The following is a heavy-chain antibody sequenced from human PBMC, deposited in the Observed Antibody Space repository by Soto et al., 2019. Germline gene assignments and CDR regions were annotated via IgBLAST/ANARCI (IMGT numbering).Heavy chain of an antibody. D-gene: IGHD6-13*01. Sequence: GGSLRLSCAASGFTFSSYAMSWVRQAPGKGLEWVSAISGSGGSTYYADSVKGRFTISRDNSKNTLYLQMNSLRAEDTAVYYCAKDRGLAAAGTIKVRPNAFDIWGQGTMVTVSS. CDR1: GFTFSSYA. CDR3: AKDRGLAAAGTIKVRPNAFDI. V-gene: IGHV3-23*01. J-gene: IGHJ3*02. CDR2: ISGSGGST.